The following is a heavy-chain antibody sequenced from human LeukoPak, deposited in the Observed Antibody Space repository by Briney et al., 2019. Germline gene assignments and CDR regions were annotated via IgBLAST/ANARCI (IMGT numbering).Heavy chain of an antibody. D-gene: IGHD3-10*01. CDR3: ARLANYYYGSGSYHASWFDP. CDR1: GYSFTSYW. CDR2: IYPGDSDT. J-gene: IGHJ5*02. Sequence: GESLKISCKGSGYSFTSYWIGWVRQMPGKGLEWMGIIYPGDSDTRYSPSFQGQVTISADKSISTAYLQWSSLKASDTAMYYCARLANYYYGSGSYHASWFDPWGQGTLVTVSS. V-gene: IGHV5-51*01.